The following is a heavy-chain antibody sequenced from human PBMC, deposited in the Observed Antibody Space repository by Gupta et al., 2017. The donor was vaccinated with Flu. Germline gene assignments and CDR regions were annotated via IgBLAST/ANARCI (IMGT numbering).Heavy chain of an antibody. Sequence: QLHLQESGPGLVKPSETLSLTCSVSGDSLSRSSNFWGWIRPPPGKGLEWIGCTYYDGSTYYNPSLKSRVTTSMDTSKNRFSLNLRSVTAADTAVYFCARQKDWGWAFDYWAQGIRVTDSS. J-gene: IGHJ4*02. CDR3: ARQKDWGWAFDY. V-gene: IGHV4-39*01. CDR1: GDSLSRSSNF. CDR2: TYYDGST. D-gene: IGHD7-27*01.